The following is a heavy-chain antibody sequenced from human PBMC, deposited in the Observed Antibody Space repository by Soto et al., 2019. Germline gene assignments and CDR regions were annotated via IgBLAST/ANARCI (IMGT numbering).Heavy chain of an antibody. Sequence: GESLKISCKASGYNFITHWVSWVRQKPGQGLEWVGRIDPSDSFPKYSPSLQGQVSISVDKSISTVYLQLRSLKASDTALYYCARGRYLDSSDYWVANLPFDHWGLGTLVTVSS. CDR1: GYNFITHW. CDR2: IDPSDSFP. D-gene: IGHD3-22*01. J-gene: IGHJ4*02. CDR3: ARGRYLDSSDYWVANLPFDH. V-gene: IGHV5-10-1*01.